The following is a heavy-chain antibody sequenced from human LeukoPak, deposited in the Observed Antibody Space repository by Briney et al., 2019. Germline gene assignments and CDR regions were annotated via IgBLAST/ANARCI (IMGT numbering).Heavy chain of an antibody. CDR2: IYTSGST. CDR3: ARVALSRYSSGWSFDY. D-gene: IGHD6-19*01. CDR1: GGSFSGYY. Sequence: PSETLSLTCAVYGGSFSGYYWSWIRQPAGKGLEWIGRIYTSGSTNYNPSLKSRVTMSVDTSKNQFSLKLSSVTAADTAVYYCARVALSRYSSGWSFDYWGQGTLVTVSS. V-gene: IGHV4-59*10. J-gene: IGHJ4*02.